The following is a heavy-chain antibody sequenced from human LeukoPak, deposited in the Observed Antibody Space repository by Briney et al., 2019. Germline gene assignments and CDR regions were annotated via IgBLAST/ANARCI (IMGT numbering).Heavy chain of an antibody. CDR3: ARARRLGPNDY. Sequence: SVKVSCKASGGTFSSYAIIWVRQAPGQGLEWMGRIIPILGIANYAQKFQGRVTITADKSTSTAYMELSSLRSEDTAVYYCARARRLGPNDYWGQGTLVTVSS. V-gene: IGHV1-69*04. D-gene: IGHD6-25*01. J-gene: IGHJ4*02. CDR2: IIPILGIA. CDR1: GGTFSSYA.